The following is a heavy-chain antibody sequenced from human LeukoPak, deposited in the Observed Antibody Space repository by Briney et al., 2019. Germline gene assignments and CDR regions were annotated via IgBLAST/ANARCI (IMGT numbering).Heavy chain of an antibody. CDR1: GFTFSNYW. V-gene: IGHV3-74*01. CDR2: INDDGSAT. D-gene: IGHD3-9*01. J-gene: IGHJ4*02. Sequence: PGGSLRLSCAASGFTFSNYWMHWVRHVPGKGLVWVSRINDDGSATFYADSVKGRFTISRDNAKNSLYLQMNSLRAEDTAVYYCARQDDILTGYFLFDYWGQGTLVTDSS. CDR3: ARQDDILTGYFLFDY.